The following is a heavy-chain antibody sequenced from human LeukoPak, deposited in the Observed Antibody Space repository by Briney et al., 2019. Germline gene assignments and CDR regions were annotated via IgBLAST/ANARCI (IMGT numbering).Heavy chain of an antibody. J-gene: IGHJ4*02. D-gene: IGHD4-17*01. CDR1: GFTFSSYA. V-gene: IGHV3-30*04. CDR2: ISYDGSNK. Sequence: PGGSLRLSCAASGFTFSSYAMHWVRQAPGKGLEWVAVISYDGSNKYYADSVKGRFTISRDNSKNTLYLQMNSLRAEDTAVYYCAKEATVPFDYWGQGTLVTVSS. CDR3: AKEATVPFDY.